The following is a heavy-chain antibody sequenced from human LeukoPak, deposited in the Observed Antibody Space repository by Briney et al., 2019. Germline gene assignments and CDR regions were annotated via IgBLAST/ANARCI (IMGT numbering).Heavy chain of an antibody. V-gene: IGHV1-46*01. CDR3: ARSEDYYGSGSYYNSAYWFDP. CDR1: GYTFTSYY. J-gene: IGHJ5*02. D-gene: IGHD3-10*01. CDR2: INPSGGST. Sequence: GASVKVSCKASGYTFTSYYMHWVRQAPGQGLEWMGIINPSGGSTSYAQKFQGRVTMTRDTSTSTVYMELSSLRSEDTAVYYCARSEDYYGSGSYYNSAYWFDPWGQGTLVTVSS.